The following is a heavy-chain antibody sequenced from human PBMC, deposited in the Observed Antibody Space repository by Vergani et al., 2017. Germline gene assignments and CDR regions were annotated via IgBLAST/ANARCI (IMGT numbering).Heavy chain of an antibody. D-gene: IGHD2-2*01. V-gene: IGHV3-23*01. CDR1: GFTFSSYA. CDR2: ISGSGVDT. Sequence: EVQLLESGGGLVQPGGSLRLSCAASGFTFSSYAMSWVRQVPGQGLEWVSGISGSGVDTYYANSLKGRYTISRDNSTKTLYLQMNSLRADDTAVYYCAKGVYCRSTSCYEGRGYYYGMGVWGQ. CDR3: AKGVYCRSTSCYEGRGYYYGMGV. J-gene: IGHJ6*02.